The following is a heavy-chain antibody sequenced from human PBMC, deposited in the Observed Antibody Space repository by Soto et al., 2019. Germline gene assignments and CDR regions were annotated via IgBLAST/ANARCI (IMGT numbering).Heavy chain of an antibody. J-gene: IGHJ6*02. CDR1: GDSVSSNSAA. CDR2: TYYRSKWYN. D-gene: IGHD6-6*01. V-gene: IGHV6-1*01. Sequence: PSQTLSLTCAISGDSVSSNSAAGNWIRQSPSRGLWWLGGTYYRSKWYNDYAVSVKSRITINPDTSKNQFSLQLNSVTPEDTAVYYCARVRRDMYSSSSAFDYYYGMDVWGQGTMVTVSS. CDR3: ARVRRDMYSSSSAFDYYYGMDV.